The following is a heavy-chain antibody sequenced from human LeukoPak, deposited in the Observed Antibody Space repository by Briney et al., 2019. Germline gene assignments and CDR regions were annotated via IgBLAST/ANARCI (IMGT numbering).Heavy chain of an antibody. D-gene: IGHD2-15*01. CDR2: AYGDGTDK. V-gene: IGHV3-33*01. CDR3: ATGGRFYYDL. Sequence: GGSLRLSCAASGFTFNRYGMHWVRQAPVKGLEWVAVAYGDGTDKYYADSVKGRFTISKDLSQNRLYMQMNSLRAEDAAMYYCATGGRFYYDLWGQGTLVTVSS. J-gene: IGHJ4*02. CDR1: GFTFNRYG.